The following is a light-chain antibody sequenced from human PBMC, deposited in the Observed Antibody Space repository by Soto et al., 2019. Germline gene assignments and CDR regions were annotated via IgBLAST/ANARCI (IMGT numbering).Light chain of an antibody. CDR3: SSYRSTTTFGV. V-gene: IGLV2-14*01. J-gene: IGLJ1*01. CDR2: EVS. Sequence: QSVLTQPASVSGSPGQSITISCTGTSSDIGGYNYVSWYQQHPGKAPKVVIYEVSNRPLGVSNRFSASKSGNTASLIISGLQADDEADYFCSSYRSTTTFGVFGTGTKLTV. CDR1: SSDIGGYNY.